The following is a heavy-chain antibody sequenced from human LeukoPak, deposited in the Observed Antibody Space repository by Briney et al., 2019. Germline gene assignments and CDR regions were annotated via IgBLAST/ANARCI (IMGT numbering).Heavy chain of an antibody. Sequence: KASETLSLTCTVSGGSISSGSYYWSWIRQPAGKGLEWIGRIYTSGSTNYNPSLKSRVTISVDTSKNQFSLKLSSVTAADTAVYYCAREVSGYDPRSLSEFDYWGQGTLVTVSS. V-gene: IGHV4-61*02. CDR2: IYTSGST. J-gene: IGHJ4*02. D-gene: IGHD5-12*01. CDR1: GGSISSGSYY. CDR3: AREVSGYDPRSLSEFDY.